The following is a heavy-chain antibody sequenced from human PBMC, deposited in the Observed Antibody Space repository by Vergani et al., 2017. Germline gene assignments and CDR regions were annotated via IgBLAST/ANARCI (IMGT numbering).Heavy chain of an antibody. CDR3: ARQHLSYYDCWSGYLRNDGYFDY. J-gene: IGHJ4*02. Sequence: QLQLQESGPGLVKPSETLSLTCTVSGGSISSSSYYWGWIRQPPGKGLEWIGSIYYSGSTYYNPSLKSRVTISVDTSKNQFSLKLSSVTAADTAVYYCARQHLSYYDCWSGYLRNDGYFDYWGQGTLVTVSS. CDR2: IYYSGST. CDR1: GGSISSSSYY. V-gene: IGHV4-39*01. D-gene: IGHD3-3*01.